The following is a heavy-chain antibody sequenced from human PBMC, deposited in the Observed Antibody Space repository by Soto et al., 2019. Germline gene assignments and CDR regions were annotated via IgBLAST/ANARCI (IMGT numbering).Heavy chain of an antibody. D-gene: IGHD4-17*01. Sequence: EVQLVQSGGGLVQPGGSVRLSCAASGFVFNMYWMHWVRQAPGKGLEWVSRISDDGSRIHYADSVKGRFSISRDNAQNILFLEMTALRDDDTAVYYCVRGPRPSSVGTVAFWGQGSPVTVSS. V-gene: IGHV3-74*01. J-gene: IGHJ4*02. CDR2: ISDDGSRI. CDR1: GFVFNMYW. CDR3: VRGPRPSSVGTVAF.